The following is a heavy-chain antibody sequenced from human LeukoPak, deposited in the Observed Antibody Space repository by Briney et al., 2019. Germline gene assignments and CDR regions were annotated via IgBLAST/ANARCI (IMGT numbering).Heavy chain of an antibody. CDR2: INHSGST. D-gene: IGHD3-16*02. J-gene: IGHJ4*02. CDR1: GGSFSAHY. Sequence: SETLSLTCAVYGGSFSAHYWGWIRQPPGKGLEWIGEINHSGSTNYNPSLKSRVTISVDTSKNQFSLKLSSVTAADTAVYYCARRYYDYVWGSYRSDYLFDYWGQGTLVTVSS. V-gene: IGHV4-34*01. CDR3: ARRYYDYVWGSYRSDYLFDY.